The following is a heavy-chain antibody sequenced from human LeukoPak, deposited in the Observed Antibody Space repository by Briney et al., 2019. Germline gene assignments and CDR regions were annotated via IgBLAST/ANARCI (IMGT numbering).Heavy chain of an antibody. CDR1: GGSFNGYY. D-gene: IGHD3-16*01. J-gene: IGHJ3*02. CDR3: ARLKGESFDASDI. V-gene: IGHV4-39*01. Sequence: PSETLSLTCSVYGGSFNGYYWSWIRQPPGKGLEWIGSIYYTGSTYYKPSLKSRVTISVDTSKNQFSLKLISVTAADTAVYYCARLKGESFDASDIWGQGTMVTVSS. CDR2: IYYTGST.